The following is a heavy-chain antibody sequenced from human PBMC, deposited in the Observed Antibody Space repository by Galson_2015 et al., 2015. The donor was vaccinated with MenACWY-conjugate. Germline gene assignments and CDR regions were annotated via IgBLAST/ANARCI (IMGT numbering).Heavy chain of an antibody. CDR1: GFTFSDYW. J-gene: IGHJ3*02. CDR2: IDSDGGRI. CDR3: ARGGATKLIIVGGITDI. V-gene: IGHV3-74*01. D-gene: IGHD1-26*01. Sequence: SLRLSCAASGFTFSDYWVHWVRQGPGKGLEWISRIDSDGGRITYADSVRGRVTISRDNTKNTLYLQMNSLRAEDTAVYYCARGGATKLIIVGGITDIWGQGTMVTVSS.